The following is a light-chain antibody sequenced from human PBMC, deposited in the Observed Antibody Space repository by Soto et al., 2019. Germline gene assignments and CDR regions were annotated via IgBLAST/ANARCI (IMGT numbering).Light chain of an antibody. CDR2: KAS. J-gene: IGKJ3*01. CDR1: QNIYDW. V-gene: IGKV1-5*03. Sequence: DIQMTQSPSTLSAYVGDRVTITCRASQNIYDWLAWYQQKPGQAPKLLIYKASSLESGVPLRFSGSGSGTEFTLTISSLQPDDFATYYCQQYNDVFTFGPVTKVQIK. CDR3: QQYNDVFT.